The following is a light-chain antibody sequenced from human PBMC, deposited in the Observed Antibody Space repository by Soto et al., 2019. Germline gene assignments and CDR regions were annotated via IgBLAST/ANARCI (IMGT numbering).Light chain of an antibody. CDR3: QQSGDTPPWT. V-gene: IGKV1-39*01. CDR2: AAS. J-gene: IGKJ1*01. Sequence: DIQRTPSPSSLSASVVSRVIITCRASQSIRKYLNWYQHKPGKVPTLLIYAASSLQSGVPSRFSGSGSGTEFTLTITSLQPEDFATYYGQQSGDTPPWTVGQGTKVDIK. CDR1: QSIRKY.